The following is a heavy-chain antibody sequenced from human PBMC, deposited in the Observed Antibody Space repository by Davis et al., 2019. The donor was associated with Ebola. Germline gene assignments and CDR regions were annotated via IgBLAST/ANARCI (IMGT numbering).Heavy chain of an antibody. V-gene: IGHV3-74*01. CDR2: INSDGRTT. J-gene: IGHJ6*02. CDR3: ARDAGTWETPKQLVRGQYYYYGMDV. CDR1: EFTFSSYW. Sequence: GESLKISCAASEFTFSSYWMHWVRQAPGKGLVWVSRINSDGRTTAYADSVKGRFTISRDNAKNTLYLQMNPLRAEDTAVYYCARDAGTWETPKQLVRGQYYYYGMDVWGQGTTVTVSS. D-gene: IGHD6-13*01.